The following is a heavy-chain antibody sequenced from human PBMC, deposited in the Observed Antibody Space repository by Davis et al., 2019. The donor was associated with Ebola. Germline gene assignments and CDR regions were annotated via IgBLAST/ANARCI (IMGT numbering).Heavy chain of an antibody. CDR1: GYNFTNYG. V-gene: IGHV1-18*01. Sequence: ASVTVSCKASGYNFTNYGFSWVRQAPGQGLEWMGWVSADNDDIKYAEKFQGRVTMTADPSTSTAYMELRGLTYDDTAVYFCARARGRWNVGGYLLGHWGQGTLVTVSS. D-gene: IGHD1-26*01. J-gene: IGHJ4*02. CDR3: ARARGRWNVGGYLLGH. CDR2: VSADNDDI.